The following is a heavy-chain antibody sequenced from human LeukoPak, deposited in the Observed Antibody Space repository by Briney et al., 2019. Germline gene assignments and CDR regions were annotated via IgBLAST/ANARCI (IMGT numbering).Heavy chain of an antibody. CDR2: INKDGGEK. J-gene: IGHJ4*02. CDR3: AKEGIDGSDYDLDY. CDR1: GFTFSSYW. D-gene: IGHD5-12*01. V-gene: IGHV3-7*03. Sequence: GGSLRLSCAASGFTFSSYWMSWVRQAPGKGLEWVANINKDGGEKYYVDSVKGRFTISRDRSKNMLYLQMNILRAEDTAVYYCAKEGIDGSDYDLDYWGQGTLVSVSS.